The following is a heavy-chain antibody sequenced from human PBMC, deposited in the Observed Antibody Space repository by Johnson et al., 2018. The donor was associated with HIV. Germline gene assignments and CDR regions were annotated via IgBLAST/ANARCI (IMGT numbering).Heavy chain of an antibody. CDR3: AKERYMGSTTLADAFDM. CDR1: GFTFSNAW. CDR2: ISWNSGSI. J-gene: IGHJ3*02. Sequence: VQLVESGGGVVQPGGSLRLSCAASGFTFSNAWMSWVRQAPGKGLEWVSGISWNSGSIGYADSVKGRFTISRDNAKNSLYLQMNSLRAGDTAVYYCAKERYMGSTTLADAFDMWGQGTMVTVSS. D-gene: IGHD1-26*01. V-gene: IGHV3-9*01.